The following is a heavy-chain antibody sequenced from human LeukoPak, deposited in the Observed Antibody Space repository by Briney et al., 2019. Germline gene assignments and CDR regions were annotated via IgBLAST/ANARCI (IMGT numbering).Heavy chain of an antibody. CDR2: VNHSGST. Sequence: GSLRLSCAASGFTFSSYAMSWIRQPPGKGLEWIGEVNHSGSTNYNPSLKSRVSISVDTSKNQFSLKVSSVTAADTAAYYCARGGGGRTSMIDYYWGQGTLVTVSS. D-gene: IGHD3-16*01. J-gene: IGHJ4*02. CDR3: ARGGGGRTSMIDYY. CDR1: GFTFSSYA. V-gene: IGHV4-34*01.